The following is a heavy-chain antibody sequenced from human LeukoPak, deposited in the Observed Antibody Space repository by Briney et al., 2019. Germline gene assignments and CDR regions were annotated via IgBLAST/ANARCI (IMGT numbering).Heavy chain of an antibody. J-gene: IGHJ4*02. CDR3: ARDRLAENHFDF. V-gene: IGHV4-31*11. D-gene: IGHD1-14*01. CDR1: VDSINNACHY. Sequence: SQILSLTCGVSVDSINNACHYWHWIRQRPGKGLELIGSIYYSGSTSYNPSLKSRLSISVDTSKNQFSLRLKSVTAADTAVYYCARDRLAENHFDFWGQGTLVTVSS. CDR2: IYYSGST.